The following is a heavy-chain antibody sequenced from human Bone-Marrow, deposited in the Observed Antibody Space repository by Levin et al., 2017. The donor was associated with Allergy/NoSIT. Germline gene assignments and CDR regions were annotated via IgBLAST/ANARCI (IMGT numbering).Heavy chain of an antibody. CDR1: GFSFSDYA. D-gene: IGHD1-1*01. J-gene: IGHJ4*02. CDR2: ISNDGINK. V-gene: IGHV3-30-3*01. Sequence: GESLKISCAASGFSFSDYAIHWVRQTPGKGLEWVAVISNDGINKYYANSVKGRFTISRDNSKNTLFLRMNSLRAEDAAVYYCARESDIQLERLPQYNYGLKPFDYWGQGSLVTVSS. CDR3: ARESDIQLERLPQYNYGLKPFDY.